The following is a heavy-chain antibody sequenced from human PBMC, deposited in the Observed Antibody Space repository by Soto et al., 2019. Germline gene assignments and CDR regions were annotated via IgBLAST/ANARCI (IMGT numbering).Heavy chain of an antibody. Sequence: SAKVSCKASGGGFSCYASSWVRQAPGQGLEWMGIINPSGGSTSYAQKFKGRVTMTRDTSTSTVYMELSSLRSEDTAVYYCARDRDIAAAGTDYYDYGMDVWGQGTTVTVSS. J-gene: IGHJ6*02. V-gene: IGHV1-46*01. CDR1: GGGFSCYA. D-gene: IGHD6-13*01. CDR3: ARDRDIAAAGTDYYDYGMDV. CDR2: INPSGGST.